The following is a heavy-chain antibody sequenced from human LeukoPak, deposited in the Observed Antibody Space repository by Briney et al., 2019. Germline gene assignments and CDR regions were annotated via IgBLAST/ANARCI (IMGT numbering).Heavy chain of an antibody. V-gene: IGHV4-39*01. CDR3: ASRVVVVTATSFDY. D-gene: IGHD2-21*02. CDR2: IYYSGST. Sequence: PSETLSLTCTVSGGSISSSSYYWGWIRQPPGKGLEWIGSIYYSGSTYYNPSLKSRVTISVDTSKNQFSLKLSSVTAADTAVYYCASRVVVVTATSFDYWGQGTLVTVSS. J-gene: IGHJ4*02. CDR1: GGSISSSSYY.